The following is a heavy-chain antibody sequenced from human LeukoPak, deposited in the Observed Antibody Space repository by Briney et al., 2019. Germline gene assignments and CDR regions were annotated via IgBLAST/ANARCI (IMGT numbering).Heavy chain of an antibody. Sequence: GGSLRFSCAASGFTFSGSALHWVRQASGKGLEWVGRIRSKANSYATAYAAWVKGRFTISRDDSKNKAYLQMNRLKTEDTAVYYCTRQQASSGWYDCWGQGTLVTVSS. J-gene: IGHJ5*01. CDR1: GFTFSGSA. CDR2: IRSKANSYAT. D-gene: IGHD6-19*01. CDR3: TRQQASSGWYDC. V-gene: IGHV3-73*01.